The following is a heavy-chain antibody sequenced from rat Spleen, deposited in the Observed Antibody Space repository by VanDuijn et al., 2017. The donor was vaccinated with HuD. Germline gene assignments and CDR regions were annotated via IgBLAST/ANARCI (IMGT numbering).Heavy chain of an antibody. Sequence: EVQLVESGGGLVQPGRSLKLSCAASGFTFSDYYMAWVRQAPKKGLEWVASISYGVSSTYYGDSVKGRFTISRDNAKSSLYLQMDSLRSEDTATYYCTTDYGDVMDAWGQGASVTVSS. CDR3: TTDYGDVMDA. V-gene: IGHV5-20*01. CDR1: GFTFSDYY. CDR2: ISYGVSST. J-gene: IGHJ4*01. D-gene: IGHD1-11*01.